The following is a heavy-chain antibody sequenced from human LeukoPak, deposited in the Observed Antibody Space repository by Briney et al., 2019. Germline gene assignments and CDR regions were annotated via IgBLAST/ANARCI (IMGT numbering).Heavy chain of an antibody. V-gene: IGHV1-18*01. CDR1: GYTFTSYG. CDR3: ARSRGGKLPAAPDY. Sequence: GASVKVSCKASGYTFTSYGISWVRQAPGQGLEWMGWISAYNGNTNYAQKLQGRVTMTTDTSTSTAYMELRSLRSDDTAVYYCARSRGGKLPAAPDYWGQGTLVTVSS. J-gene: IGHJ4*02. D-gene: IGHD2-2*01. CDR2: ISAYNGNT.